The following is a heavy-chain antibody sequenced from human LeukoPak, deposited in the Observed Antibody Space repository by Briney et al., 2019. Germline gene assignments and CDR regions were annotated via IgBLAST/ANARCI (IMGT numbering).Heavy chain of an antibody. CDR3: ARTLVVINDAFDI. D-gene: IGHD3-22*01. J-gene: IGHJ3*02. Sequence: ASVKVSCKASGYTFTGYYLHWVRPAPGQGLEWMGWINPNSGDTNYAQKFQGRVSMTGDTSISTAYMELSRLRSDDTAVYYCARTLVVINDAFDIWGQGTMVTVSS. V-gene: IGHV1-2*02. CDR1: GYTFTGYY. CDR2: INPNSGDT.